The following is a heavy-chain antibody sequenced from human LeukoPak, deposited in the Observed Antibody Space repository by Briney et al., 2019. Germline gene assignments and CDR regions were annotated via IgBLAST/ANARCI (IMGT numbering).Heavy chain of an antibody. J-gene: IGHJ3*02. CDR2: INHGGST. CDR3: AREGALPNAFDI. D-gene: IGHD3-16*01. V-gene: IGHV4-34*01. Sequence: SETLSLTCAVFGGSFSGYYWSWIRQPPGKGLEWIGRINHGGSTNYNPSLKSRVTISVGTSKNHFSLKVSSVTAADTAVYYCAREGALPNAFDIWGQGTMVTVSS. CDR1: GGSFSGYY.